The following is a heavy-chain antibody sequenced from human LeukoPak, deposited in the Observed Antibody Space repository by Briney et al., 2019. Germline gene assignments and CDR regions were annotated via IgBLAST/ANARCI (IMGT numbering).Heavy chain of an antibody. CDR3: ARDRVVVVPAETDLGWYYYMDV. CDR2: IYTSGST. V-gene: IGHV4-61*02. D-gene: IGHD2-2*01. CDR1: GYSIGSGYY. J-gene: IGHJ6*03. Sequence: SETLSLTCTVSGYSIGSGYYWSWIRQPAGKGLEWIGRIYTSGSTNYNPSLKSRVTISVDTSKNQFSLKLSSVTAADTAVYYCARDRVVVVPAETDLGWYYYMDVWGKGTTVTVSS.